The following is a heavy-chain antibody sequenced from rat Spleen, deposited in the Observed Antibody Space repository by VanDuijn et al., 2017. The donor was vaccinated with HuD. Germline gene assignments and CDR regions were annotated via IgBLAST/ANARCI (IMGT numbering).Heavy chain of an antibody. J-gene: IGHJ3*01. D-gene: IGHD1-9*01. V-gene: IGHV5-31*01. Sequence: EVQLVESDGGLVQPGRSLKLSCVASGFTFNDYWMTWIRQAPGKGLEWAASISNTGGTTNYPDPVKGRISISRDNAKSTLYVQLNSLRSEDTATYFCTRGVYYGYNAFVYWGQGTLVTVSS. CDR1: GFTFNDYW. CDR2: ISNTGGTT. CDR3: TRGVYYGYNAFVY.